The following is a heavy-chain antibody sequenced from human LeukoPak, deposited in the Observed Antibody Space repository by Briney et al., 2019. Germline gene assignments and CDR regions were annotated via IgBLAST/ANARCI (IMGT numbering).Heavy chain of an antibody. CDR2: ISYDGSNK. J-gene: IGHJ4*02. V-gene: IGHV3-30*03. D-gene: IGHD3-22*01. CDR1: GFTFSSYG. Sequence: GGSLRLSCAASGFTFSSYGMHWVRQAPGKGLEWVAVISYDGSNKYYADSVKGRFTISRDNSKNTLYLQMNSLRAEDTAVYYCARGGARLYDSSGYYYWGQGTLVTVSS. CDR3: ARGGARLYDSSGYYY.